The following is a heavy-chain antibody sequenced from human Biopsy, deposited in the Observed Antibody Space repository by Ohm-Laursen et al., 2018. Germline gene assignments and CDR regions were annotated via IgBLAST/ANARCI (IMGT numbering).Heavy chain of an antibody. V-gene: IGHV3-23*01. CDR2: ISSSGDNT. J-gene: IGHJ4*02. CDR1: GFTFNIYA. Sequence: SLRLSCTASGFTFNIYAMAWVRQAPEKGLEWVSSISSSGDNTYYSDSVKGRFTISRDNSRNTVYLQMNSLRAEDTALYYCAKGAGSSRSQGFDYWGQGILVTVSS. D-gene: IGHD6-13*01. CDR3: AKGAGSSRSQGFDY.